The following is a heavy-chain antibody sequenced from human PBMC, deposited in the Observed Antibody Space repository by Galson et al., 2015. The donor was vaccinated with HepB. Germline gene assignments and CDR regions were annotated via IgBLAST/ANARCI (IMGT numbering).Heavy chain of an antibody. D-gene: IGHD3-10*01. V-gene: IGHV3-48*02. CDR2: ISSRSTTI. CDR3: ARDGKVRGVTPLDY. J-gene: IGHJ4*02. CDR1: GFSLTDYS. Sequence: SLRLSCAASGFSLTDYSMSWVRQAPGKGLEWVAYISSRSTTIDYADSVRGRFTISRDNVQNSLFLQMNSLRDGDTAVYYCARDGKVRGVTPLDYWGQGTRVTVSS.